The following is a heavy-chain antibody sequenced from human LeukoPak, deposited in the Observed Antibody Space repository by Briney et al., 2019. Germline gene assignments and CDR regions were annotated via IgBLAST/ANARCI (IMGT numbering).Heavy chain of an antibody. J-gene: IGHJ4*02. D-gene: IGHD3-22*01. V-gene: IGHV4-31*03. CDR2: IYYSGST. CDR3: ARGQLYYYDSSGYSPFDY. Sequence: SETLSLTCTVSGGSISSGGYYWSWIRQHPGKGLEWIGYIYYSGSTYYNPSLKSRVTISVDTSKNQFSLKLSSVTAADTAVYYCARGQLYYYDSSGYSPFDYWGQGTLVTVSS. CDR1: GGSISSGGYY.